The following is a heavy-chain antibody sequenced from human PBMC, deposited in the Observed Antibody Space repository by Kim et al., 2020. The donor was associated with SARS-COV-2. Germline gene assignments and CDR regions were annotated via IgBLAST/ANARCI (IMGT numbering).Heavy chain of an antibody. CDR2: IYYSGST. J-gene: IGHJ3*02. Sequence: SETLSLTCTVSGGSISGYYWSWIRQPPGKGLEWIGYIYYSGSTNYNPSLKSRVTISVDTSKNQFSLKLSSVTAADTAVYYCARAHKKTIFGVVGAFDIWGQGTMVTVSS. D-gene: IGHD3-3*01. V-gene: IGHV4-59*13. CDR3: ARAHKKTIFGVVGAFDI. CDR1: GGSISGYY.